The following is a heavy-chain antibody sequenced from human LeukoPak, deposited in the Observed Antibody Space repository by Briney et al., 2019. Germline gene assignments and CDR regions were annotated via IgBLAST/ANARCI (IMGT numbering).Heavy chain of an antibody. V-gene: IGHV3-30-3*01. J-gene: IGHJ4*01. Sequence: GGSLRLSCAASGFIFSDYAIHWVRQAPGKGLEWVAIISYDGSKKYYADSVKGRFTISRDNSKNTLYLQMNSLRAEDTAVYYCARGSLLRLGDYWGQEPWSPSPQ. D-gene: IGHD2-15*01. CDR3: ARGSLLRLGDY. CDR2: ISYDGSKK. CDR1: GFIFSDYA.